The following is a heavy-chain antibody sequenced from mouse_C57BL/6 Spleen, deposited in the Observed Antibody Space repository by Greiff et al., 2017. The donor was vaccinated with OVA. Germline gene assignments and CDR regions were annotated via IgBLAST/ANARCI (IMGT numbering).Heavy chain of an antibody. V-gene: IGHV5-16*01. Sequence: EVQVVESEGGLVQPGSSMKLSCTASGFTFSDYYMAWVRQVPEKGLEWVANINYDGSSTYYLDSLKSRFIISRENAKNILYLQMSSLKSEDTATYYCARDRGDWFDYWGQGTTLTVSS. CDR3: ARDRGDWFDY. J-gene: IGHJ2*01. CDR2: INYDGSST. CDR1: GFTFSDYY. D-gene: IGHD3-1*01.